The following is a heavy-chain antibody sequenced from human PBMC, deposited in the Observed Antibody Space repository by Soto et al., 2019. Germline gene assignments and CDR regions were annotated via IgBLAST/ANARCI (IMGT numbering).Heavy chain of an antibody. V-gene: IGHV4-59*01. J-gene: IGHJ4*02. CDR3: ARGGARTDGYRLDY. Sequence: SEALSITCTISGGSISSYYWGWIRQPPGKGLEWIGYIYYSGSTNYNPSLKSRVTISVDTSKNQFSLKLSSVTAADTAVYYCARGGARTDGYRLDYWGQGTLVTVSS. CDR1: GGSISSYY. D-gene: IGHD5-12*01. CDR2: IYYSGST.